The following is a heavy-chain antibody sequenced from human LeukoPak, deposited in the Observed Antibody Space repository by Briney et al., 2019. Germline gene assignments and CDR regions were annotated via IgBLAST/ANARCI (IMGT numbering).Heavy chain of an antibody. J-gene: IGHJ4*02. Sequence: PSETLSLTCTASGGSLINYYWSWIRQPPGKGLEWIGYIYYSGSTNYNPSLKSRVTISVDTSKNQFSVKLSYVTAADTAVYYCARVSSSGILDYWGQGTLVTVSS. V-gene: IGHV4-59*01. CDR1: GGSLINYY. CDR2: IYYSGST. D-gene: IGHD3-22*01. CDR3: ARVSSSGILDY.